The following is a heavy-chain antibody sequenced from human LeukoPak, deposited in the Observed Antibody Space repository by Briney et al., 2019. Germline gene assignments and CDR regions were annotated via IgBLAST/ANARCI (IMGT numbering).Heavy chain of an antibody. J-gene: IGHJ4*02. V-gene: IGHV3-30*18. CDR2: ISYDGSNK. Sequence: PGGSLRLFCAASGFTFSSYGMHWVRQAPGKGLEWVAVISYDGSNKYYADSVKGRFTISRGNSKNTLYLQMNSLRAEDTAVYYCAKLVQEVVAATPLDYWGQGTLVTVSS. D-gene: IGHD2-15*01. CDR1: GFTFSSYG. CDR3: AKLVQEVVAATPLDY.